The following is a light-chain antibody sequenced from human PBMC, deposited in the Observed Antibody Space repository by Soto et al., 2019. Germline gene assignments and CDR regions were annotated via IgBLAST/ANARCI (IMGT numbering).Light chain of an antibody. CDR2: EVT. V-gene: IGLV2-8*01. J-gene: IGLJ2*01. Sequence: QSVLTQPPSASGSPGQSVTISCPGTSSDVGGYGYVSWYQQHPGKAPKLMIFEVTKRASGVPNRFSGSKSGNTASLTVSGLQAEDEADYYCSSYAGINTDVVFGGGTKLTVL. CDR3: SSYAGINTDVV. CDR1: SSDVGGYGY.